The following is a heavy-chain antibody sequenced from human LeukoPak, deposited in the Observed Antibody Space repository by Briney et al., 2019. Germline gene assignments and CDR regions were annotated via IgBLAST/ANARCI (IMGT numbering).Heavy chain of an antibody. J-gene: IGHJ5*02. Sequence: GGSLRLSCAASGFTFISYSMNWVRQAPGKGLEWVSSISSSSSYIYYADSVKGRFTISRDNAKNSLYLQMNSLRAEDTAVYYCARGGKWSPRDRFDPWGQGTLVTVSS. CDR3: ARGGKWSPRDRFDP. V-gene: IGHV3-21*01. D-gene: IGHD2-8*01. CDR2: ISSSSSYI. CDR1: GFTFISYS.